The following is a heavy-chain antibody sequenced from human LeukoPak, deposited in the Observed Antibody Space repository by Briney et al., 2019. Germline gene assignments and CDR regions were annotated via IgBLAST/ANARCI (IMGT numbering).Heavy chain of an antibody. CDR2: IKQDGSEK. J-gene: IGHJ5*02. Sequence: GGSLRLSCAASGFTFSSYWMSWVRQAPGKGLEWVANIKQDGSEKYYVDSVKGRFTISRDNAKNSLYLQMNSLRAEDTAVYYCARDRDEQWLVPSWFDPWGQGSLVTVSS. D-gene: IGHD6-19*01. V-gene: IGHV3-7*01. CDR1: GFTFSSYW. CDR3: ARDRDEQWLVPSWFDP.